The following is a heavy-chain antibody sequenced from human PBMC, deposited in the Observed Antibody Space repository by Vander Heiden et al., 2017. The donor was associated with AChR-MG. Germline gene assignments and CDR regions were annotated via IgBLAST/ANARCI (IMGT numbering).Heavy chain of an antibody. CDR2: INPNSGGT. J-gene: IGHJ2*01. V-gene: IGHV1-2*04. CDR1: GYTFTGYY. D-gene: IGHD5-12*01. Sequence: QVQLVQSGAEVKKPGASVKVSCKASGYTFTGYYMHWVRQAPGQGLEWMGWINPNSGGTNYAQKFQGWVTMTRDTSISTAYMELSRLRSDDTAVYYCARTLTSRDGYRNYWYFDLWGRGTLVTVSS. CDR3: ARTLTSRDGYRNYWYFDL.